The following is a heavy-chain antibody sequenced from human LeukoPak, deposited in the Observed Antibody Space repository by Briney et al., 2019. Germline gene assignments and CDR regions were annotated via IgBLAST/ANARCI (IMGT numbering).Heavy chain of an antibody. V-gene: IGHV1-2*02. CDR2: INPNSGGT. J-gene: IGHJ3*02. CDR1: GYTFTGYY. CDR3: ARAGSQEWELYAFDI. Sequence: GASVKVSCKASGYTFTGYYMHWVRQAPGQGLEWMGWINPNSGGTNYAQKFQGRVTMTRDTSISTAYMELSRLRSDDTAVYYCARAGSQEWELYAFDIWGQGTMVTVSS. D-gene: IGHD1-26*01.